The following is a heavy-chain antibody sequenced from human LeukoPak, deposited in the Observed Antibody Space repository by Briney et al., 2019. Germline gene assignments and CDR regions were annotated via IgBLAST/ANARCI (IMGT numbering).Heavy chain of an antibody. CDR3: ARHGHCTNGVCYSNYYYYMDV. Sequence: GESLKISCKGSGYSFTSYWIGWVRQMPGKGLEWMGIIYPDDSDTRYSPSFEGQVIISVDKSISTAYLQWSSLKASDTATYYCARHGHCTNGVCYSNYYYYMDVWGKGTTGTVSS. J-gene: IGHJ6*03. CDR1: GYSFTSYW. D-gene: IGHD2-8*01. V-gene: IGHV5-51*01. CDR2: IYPDDSDT.